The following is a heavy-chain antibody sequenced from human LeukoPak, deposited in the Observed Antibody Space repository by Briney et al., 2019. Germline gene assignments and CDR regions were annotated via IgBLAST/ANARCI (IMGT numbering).Heavy chain of an antibody. Sequence: ASVKVSCKASGYTFTGYYMHWVRQAPGQGLEWMGWINPNSGGTNYAQKFQGRVTMTRDTSISTAYMELSRLRSDDTAVYYCARGVSGTYYYYYMDAWGKGTTVTVSS. V-gene: IGHV1-2*02. CDR2: INPNSGGT. D-gene: IGHD6-19*01. J-gene: IGHJ6*03. CDR1: GYTFTGYY. CDR3: ARGVSGTYYYYYMDA.